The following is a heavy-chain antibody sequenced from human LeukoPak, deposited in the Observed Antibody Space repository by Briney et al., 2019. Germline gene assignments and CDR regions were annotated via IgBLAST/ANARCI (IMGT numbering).Heavy chain of an antibody. J-gene: IGHJ4*02. CDR1: GGSVSSGSYY. CDR2: IYYSRST. CDR3: ASYGSGSYYTVAIDY. Sequence: SDTLSLTCTVTGGSVSSGSYYRSWIRQPPGKGLEWIGYIYYSRSTNYNPSLKSRVTISVDTSKNQFSLKLSSVTAADTAVYYCASYGSGSYYTVAIDYWGQGTLVTVSS. V-gene: IGHV4-61*01. D-gene: IGHD3-10*01.